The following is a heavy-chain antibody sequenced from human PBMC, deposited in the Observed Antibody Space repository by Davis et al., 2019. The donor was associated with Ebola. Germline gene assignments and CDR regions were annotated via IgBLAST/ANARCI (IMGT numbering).Heavy chain of an antibody. V-gene: IGHV1-18*01. CDR2: INTYNGDT. Sequence: ASVKVSCKASGYTFSSYGISWVRQAPGQGLEWVGWINTYNGDTRYAETLQDRATLTTDTSTRTAYLELRSLTSDDTAIYYCARDNGVAVPGVMKDAFDIWGQGTMVTVSS. CDR1: GYTFSSYG. J-gene: IGHJ3*02. D-gene: IGHD2-2*01. CDR3: ARDNGVAVPGVMKDAFDI.